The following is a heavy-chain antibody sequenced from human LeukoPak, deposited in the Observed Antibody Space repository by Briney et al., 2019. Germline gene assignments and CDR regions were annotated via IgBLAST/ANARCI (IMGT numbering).Heavy chain of an antibody. D-gene: IGHD6-19*01. V-gene: IGHV3-23*01. CDR1: GFTFSSYA. CDR3: AKESGRYSSGWRDDY. J-gene: IGHJ4*02. Sequence: PGGSLRLSCAASGFTFSSYAMSWVRQAPGKGLEWFSIIDYTGGSTHYTDSVKGRFTISRDNSKNTLYLQMNSLRAEDTAVYYCAKESGRYSSGWRDDYWGQGTLVTVSS. CDR2: IDYTGGST.